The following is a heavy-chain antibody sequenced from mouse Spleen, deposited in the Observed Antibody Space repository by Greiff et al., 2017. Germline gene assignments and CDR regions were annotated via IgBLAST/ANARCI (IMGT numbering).Heavy chain of an antibody. V-gene: IGHV1-22*01. Sequence: EVQLQQSGPELVKPGASVKMSCKASGYTFTDYNMHWVKQSHGKSLEWIGYINPNNGGTSYNQKFKGKATLTVNKSSSTAYMELRSLTSEDSAVYYCFYYGNYGFAYWGQGTLVTVSA. CDR2: INPNNGGT. J-gene: IGHJ3*01. CDR1: GYTFTDYN. CDR3: FYYGNYGFAY. D-gene: IGHD2-1*01.